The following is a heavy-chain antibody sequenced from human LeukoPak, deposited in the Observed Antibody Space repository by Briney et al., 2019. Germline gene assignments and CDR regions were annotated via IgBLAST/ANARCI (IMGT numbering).Heavy chain of an antibody. V-gene: IGHV4-4*07. CDR2: ICTSGST. CDR1: GGSISSYY. J-gene: IGHJ6*03. D-gene: IGHD7-27*01. CDR3: ARDRFEKANWGMYYYYYMDV. Sequence: SETLPLTCTVSGGSISSYYWSWLRQPAGKGLEWIGRICTSGSTNYNPSLKSRVTISVDTSKNQSSLQLSSVTAADTAVYYCARDRFEKANWGMYYYYYMDVWGKGTTVTISS.